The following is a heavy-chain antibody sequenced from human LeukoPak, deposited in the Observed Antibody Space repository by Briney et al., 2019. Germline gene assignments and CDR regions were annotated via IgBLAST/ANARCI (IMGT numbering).Heavy chain of an antibody. CDR3: AKALGSVVVVAVDY. J-gene: IGHJ4*02. CDR2: ISGSGGST. CDR1: GFTFSNYA. V-gene: IGHV3-23*01. D-gene: IGHD2-15*01. Sequence: PGGSLRLSRAASGFTFSNYAMSWVRQAPGKGLEWVSGISGSGGSTYYADSVKGRFTVSRDNSKNTLYLQVTSLKAEDTAVYYCAKALGSVVVVAVDYWGQGTLVTVSS.